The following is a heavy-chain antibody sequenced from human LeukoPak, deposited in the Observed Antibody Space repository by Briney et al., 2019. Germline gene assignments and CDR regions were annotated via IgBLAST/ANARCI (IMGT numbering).Heavy chain of an antibody. J-gene: IGHJ4*02. Sequence: PGGSLRLSCESSGLTFSIYWMTWVRQAPGKGLEWVASIKQDGSEKYYVDSVKGRFTISRDNPKNSLYLQINSLRVEDTAVYYCARDVGAAGYWGQGTLVTVSS. CDR1: GLTFSIYW. V-gene: IGHV3-7*05. CDR2: IKQDGSEK. CDR3: ARDVGAAGY. D-gene: IGHD6-13*01.